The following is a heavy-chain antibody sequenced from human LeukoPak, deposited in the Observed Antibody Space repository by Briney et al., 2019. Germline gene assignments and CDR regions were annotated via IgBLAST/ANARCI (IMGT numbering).Heavy chain of an antibody. J-gene: IGHJ4*02. Sequence: SETLSLTCTVSGGSISSSSYYWGWIRQPPGKGLEWIGSIYYSGSTYYNPSLKSRVTISVDTSKNQFSLKLSSVTAADTAVYYCACNQDSSGWSRPFGYWGQGTLVTVSS. CDR1: GGSISSSSYY. V-gene: IGHV4-39*07. CDR3: ACNQDSSGWSRPFGY. D-gene: IGHD6-19*01. CDR2: IYYSGST.